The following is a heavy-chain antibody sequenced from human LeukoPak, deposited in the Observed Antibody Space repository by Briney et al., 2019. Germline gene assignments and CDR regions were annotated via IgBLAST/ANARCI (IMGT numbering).Heavy chain of an antibody. Sequence: GGSLRLSCAASGFTVSSNYMSWVRQAPGKGLEWVSVIYSGGSTYYADSVKGRFTISRDNSKNTLYLQMNSLRAEDTVVYYCARDSGVRYFDYWGQGTLVTVSS. CDR3: ARDSGVRYFDY. J-gene: IGHJ4*02. V-gene: IGHV3-53*01. CDR2: IYSGGST. CDR1: GFTVSSNY. D-gene: IGHD3-10*01.